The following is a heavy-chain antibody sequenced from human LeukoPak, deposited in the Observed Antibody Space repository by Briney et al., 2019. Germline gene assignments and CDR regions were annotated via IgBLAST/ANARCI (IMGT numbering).Heavy chain of an antibody. Sequence: GGSLRLSCAASGFTFSSYGMHWVRQAPGKGLEWVAVMSYDGSNKYYADSVKGRFTISRDNSKNTLYLQMNSLRAEDTAVYYCAKLYYYDSSGYYNYWGQGTLVTVSS. CDR2: MSYDGSNK. CDR1: GFTFSSYG. V-gene: IGHV3-30*18. CDR3: AKLYYYDSSGYYNY. J-gene: IGHJ4*02. D-gene: IGHD3-22*01.